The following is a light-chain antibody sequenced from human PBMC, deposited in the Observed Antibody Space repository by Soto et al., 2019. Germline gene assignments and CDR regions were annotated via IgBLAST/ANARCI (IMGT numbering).Light chain of an antibody. Sequence: QSALTQPASVSGSPGQSITISCTGTSSDVGSYNLVSWYQQHPGKAPKLMIYEGSKRPSGVSNRFSGSKSGNTASLTISGLQAEDEADYYCCSYAGSSRLNIFGGGTELTVL. CDR3: CSYAGSSRLNI. V-gene: IGLV2-23*01. CDR1: SSDVGSYNL. CDR2: EGS. J-gene: IGLJ2*01.